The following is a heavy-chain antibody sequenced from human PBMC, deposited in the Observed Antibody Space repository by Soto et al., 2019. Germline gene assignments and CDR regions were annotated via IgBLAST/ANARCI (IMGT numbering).Heavy chain of an antibody. V-gene: IGHV3-33*01. J-gene: IGHJ4*02. CDR3: ARDRGYCSGGNCYSGFGDY. Sequence: QVQLVESGGGVVQPGRSLRLSCAASGFTFSTYGMHWVRQAPGKGLEWVAVIWHDGSNKYYADSVKGRFTISRDNSNNTLFLQLDSQRAEDTAVYYCARDRGYCSGGNCYSGFGDYWGQGILVTVSS. CDR1: GFTFSTYG. D-gene: IGHD2-15*01. CDR2: IWHDGSNK.